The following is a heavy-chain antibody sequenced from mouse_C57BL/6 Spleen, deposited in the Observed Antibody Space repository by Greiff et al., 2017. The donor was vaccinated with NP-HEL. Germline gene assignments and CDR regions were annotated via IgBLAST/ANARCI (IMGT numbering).Heavy chain of an antibody. CDR2: IRSKSNNYAT. D-gene: IGHD4-1*01. J-gene: IGHJ2*01. Sequence: DVKLQESGGGLVQPKGSLKLSCAASGFSFNTYAMNWVRQAPGKGLEWVARIRSKSNNYATYYADSVKDRFTISRDDSESMLYLQMNNLKTEDTAMYYCVRRLGRSYFDYWGQGTTLTVSS. CDR3: VRRLGRSYFDY. V-gene: IGHV10-1*01. CDR1: GFSFNTYA.